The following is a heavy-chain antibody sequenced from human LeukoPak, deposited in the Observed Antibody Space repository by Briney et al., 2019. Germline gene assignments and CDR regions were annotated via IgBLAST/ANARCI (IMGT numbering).Heavy chain of an antibody. D-gene: IGHD3-22*01. V-gene: IGHV4-59*01. CDR1: GGSISSYY. CDR3: ARGLPMIGDAFDI. CDR2: IYYSGST. Sequence: SETLSLTCTVSGGSISSYYWSWIRQPPGKGLEWIGYIYYSGSTNYNPSLKSRVTISVDTFKNQFSLKLSSVTAADTAVYYCARGLPMIGDAFDIWGQGTMVTVSS. J-gene: IGHJ3*02.